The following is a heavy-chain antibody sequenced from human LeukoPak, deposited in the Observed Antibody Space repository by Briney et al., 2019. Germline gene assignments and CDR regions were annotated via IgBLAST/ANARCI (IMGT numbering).Heavy chain of an antibody. CDR1: GYTFTSYY. J-gene: IGHJ5*02. CDR3: ARVAVATTIAESNWFDP. V-gene: IGHV1-46*01. Sequence: ASVKVSCKASGYTFTSYYMHCVRQAPGQGLEWMGIINPSVGSTSYAQKFQGRVTMTRDPSTSTVYMELSSLRSEHTAVYYCARVAVATTIAESNWFDPWGQGTLVTVSS. D-gene: IGHD5-12*01. CDR2: INPSVGST.